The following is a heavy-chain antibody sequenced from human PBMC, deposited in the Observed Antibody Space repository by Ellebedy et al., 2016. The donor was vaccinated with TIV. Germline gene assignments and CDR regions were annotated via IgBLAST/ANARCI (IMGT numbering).Heavy chain of an antibody. V-gene: IGHV3-9*03. CDR1: GFTFDDYA. D-gene: IGHD1-26*01. CDR2: ISWNSGVI. Sequence: SLKISCEASGFTFDDYAMHWVRQAPGKGLEWVSGISWNSGVIEYADSVKGRFTISRDNAKNSVFLQMNSLRVEDMALYYCAKAVERGALDIWGLGTVATVSP. J-gene: IGHJ3*02. CDR3: AKAVERGALDI.